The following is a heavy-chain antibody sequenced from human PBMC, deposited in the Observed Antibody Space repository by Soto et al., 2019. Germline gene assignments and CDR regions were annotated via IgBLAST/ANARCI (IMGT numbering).Heavy chain of an antibody. CDR2: IYYSGST. V-gene: IGHV4-59*01. Sequence: QVQLQESGPGLVKPSETLSLTCIVSGGSISSYYWSWIRQPPGKGLEWIGYIYYSGSTNYNPSLKSRVTISVDTSKNQFSLKLSSVTAADTAVYYCVGTRGYCSGGSCPTVVDYWGQGTLVTVSS. J-gene: IGHJ4*02. CDR1: GGSISSYY. CDR3: VGTRGYCSGGSCPTVVDY. D-gene: IGHD2-15*01.